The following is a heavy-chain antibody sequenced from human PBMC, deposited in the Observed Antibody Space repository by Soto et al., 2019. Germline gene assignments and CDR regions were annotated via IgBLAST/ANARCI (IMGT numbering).Heavy chain of an antibody. V-gene: IGHV4-31*11. CDR1: GGSISSGYY. J-gene: IGHJ4*02. Sequence: QVQLQETGPGLVKPSQTLSLTCAVSGGSISSGYYWSWIRQHPGKGLEWIGYIYYNGNTYYNLSLRRRVTISEDTSESLFSLILASVTAAETAMYCCARSVGLQFFDSCGQGILVTLSS. CDR3: ARSVGLQFFDS. D-gene: IGHD1-1*01. CDR2: IYYNGNT.